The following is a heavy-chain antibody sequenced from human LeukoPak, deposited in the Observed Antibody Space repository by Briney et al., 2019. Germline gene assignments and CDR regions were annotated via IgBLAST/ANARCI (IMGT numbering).Heavy chain of an antibody. J-gene: IGHJ6*02. V-gene: IGHV3-48*02. CDR1: DFTFSSYS. CDR3: ARGGYNFYGMDV. Sequence: GGSLRLSCAASDFTFSSYSMNWVRLAPGKGLEWVSYISSSSNTKYYVDSVKGRFTISRDNAKNSLYLQMNSLTDDDTAVYYCARGGYNFYGMDVWGHGTTVTVSS. CDR2: ISSSSNTK.